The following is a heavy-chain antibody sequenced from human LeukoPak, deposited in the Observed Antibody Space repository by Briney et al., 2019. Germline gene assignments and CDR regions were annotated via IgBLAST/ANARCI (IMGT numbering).Heavy chain of an antibody. D-gene: IGHD3-10*01. Sequence: PSETLSLTCTVSGASITSYYWTWIRQPLGKGLEWIGCIYYSGSTNFNPSLKSRVTISIDTSKNQFSLKLSSVTAADTAVYYCAKSNGYGLIDIWGQGTMVTVSS. CDR3: AKSNGYGLIDI. V-gene: IGHV4-59*01. J-gene: IGHJ3*02. CDR1: GASITSYY. CDR2: IYYSGST.